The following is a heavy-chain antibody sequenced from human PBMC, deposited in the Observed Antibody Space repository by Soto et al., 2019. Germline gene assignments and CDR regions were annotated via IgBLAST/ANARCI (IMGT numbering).Heavy chain of an antibody. Sequence: ASVKVSCKTSGYTFNTYGISWVRQAPGQGLEWMGWISAYNGNTNYAQKLQGRVTMTTDTSTSTAYMELRSLRSDDTAVYYCARDVVRWKNWFDPWGQGTLVTVSS. CDR1: GYTFNTYG. CDR2: ISAYNGNT. V-gene: IGHV1-18*01. D-gene: IGHD1-1*01. J-gene: IGHJ5*02. CDR3: ARDVVRWKNWFDP.